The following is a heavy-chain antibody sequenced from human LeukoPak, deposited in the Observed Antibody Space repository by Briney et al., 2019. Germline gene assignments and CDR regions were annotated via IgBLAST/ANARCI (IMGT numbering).Heavy chain of an antibody. CDR1: GGSISGYY. V-gene: IGHV4-59*01. D-gene: IGHD6-13*01. CDR2: IYYSGST. Sequence: SETLSLACTVSGGSISGYYWSWIRQPPGKGLEWIGYIYYSGSTNYNPSLKSRVTISVDTSRNQFSLKLRSVTAADAAVYYCARHRAEAGFRGDFDYWGQGTLVTVSS. CDR3: ARHRAEAGFRGDFDY. J-gene: IGHJ4*02.